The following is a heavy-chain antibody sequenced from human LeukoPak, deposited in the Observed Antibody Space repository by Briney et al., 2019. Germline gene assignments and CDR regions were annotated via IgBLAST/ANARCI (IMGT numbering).Heavy chain of an antibody. Sequence: ASVKVSCKASGYTFTGYYMHWVRQAPGQGLEWMGWINPNSGGTNYAQKFQGRVTMTRDTSISTAYMELSRLRSDDTAVYYCARGSDPPYYYYRDVWEKGPTVTVSS. V-gene: IGHV1-2*02. CDR2: INPNSGGT. CDR3: ARGSDPPYYYYRDV. D-gene: IGHD3-3*01. CDR1: GYTFTGYY. J-gene: IGHJ6*03.